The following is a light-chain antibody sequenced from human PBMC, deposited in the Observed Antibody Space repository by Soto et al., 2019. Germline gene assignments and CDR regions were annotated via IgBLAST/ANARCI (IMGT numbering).Light chain of an antibody. CDR2: DVS. Sequence: QSVLTQPASLSGSPGQSIPISCPGTSSEVGGYSYVSWYQQQPGKAPKLVISDVSNRPSGGSDRFSGSKSGNTASLTISGLQTEDEADYYCASYTTSSTYVFGTGTKVTVL. V-gene: IGLV2-14*01. J-gene: IGLJ1*01. CDR3: ASYTTSSTYV. CDR1: SSEVGGYSY.